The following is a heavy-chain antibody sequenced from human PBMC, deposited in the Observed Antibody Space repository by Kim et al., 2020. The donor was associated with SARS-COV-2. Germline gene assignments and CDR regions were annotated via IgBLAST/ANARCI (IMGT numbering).Heavy chain of an antibody. D-gene: IGHD6-19*01. CDR1: GYSFSNYW. CDR3: ARPSIAVARGVSYYFDS. V-gene: IGHV5-51*01. J-gene: IGHJ4*02. Sequence: GESLKISCKGSGYSFSNYWIAWVRQMPGKGVEWMGIIYPGDSETRYSPSFQGQVTISVDKSISTAYLQWSSLVASDTAIYYCARPSIAVARGVSYYFDSWGQGTLVTVSS. CDR2: IYPGDSET.